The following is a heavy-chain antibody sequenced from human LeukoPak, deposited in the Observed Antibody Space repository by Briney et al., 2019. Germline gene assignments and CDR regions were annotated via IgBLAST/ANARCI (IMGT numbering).Heavy chain of an antibody. V-gene: IGHV3-53*01. CDR3: ARRAGEYSHPYDY. D-gene: IGHD4-17*01. J-gene: IGHJ4*02. CDR1: GFTVSSNS. CDR2: IYSGGNT. Sequence: GGSLRLSCTVSGFTVSSNSMSWVRQAPGKGLEWVSLIYSGGNTHYSDSVKGRFTISRDNSKNTLYLQMNSLRADDTAVYYCARRAGEYSHPYDYWGQGTLVTVSS.